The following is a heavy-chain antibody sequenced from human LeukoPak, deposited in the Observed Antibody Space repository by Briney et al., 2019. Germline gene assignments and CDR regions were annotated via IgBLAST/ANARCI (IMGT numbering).Heavy chain of an antibody. CDR1: GFTFSSYA. J-gene: IGHJ6*04. D-gene: IGHD3-9*01. CDR3: VKDHLTGPLGYGMDV. V-gene: IGHV3-64D*06. CDR2: ISSNGGST. Sequence: GGSLRLSCSASGFTFSSYAMHWVRQAPGKGLEYVSAISSNGGSTYYADSVKDRFTISRDNSKNTLYLQMSSLRAEDTAVYYCVKDHLTGPLGYGMDVWGKGTTVTVSS.